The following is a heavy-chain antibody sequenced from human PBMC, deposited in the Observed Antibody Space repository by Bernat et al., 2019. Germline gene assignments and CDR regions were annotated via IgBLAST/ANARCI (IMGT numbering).Heavy chain of an antibody. CDR1: GFTFSSYA. CDR3: ARGGGGRKDIVLVVPTYYFDS. CDR2: ISYDGSNK. J-gene: IGHJ4*02. Sequence: QVHLVASGGGVVQPGRSLRLSCAASGFTFSSYAMHWVCLAPGKGLEWVAVISYDGSNKYYADSVEVRFTISRDNSKNTLYLQRNSLRAEDTAVYYCARGGGGRKDIVLVVPTYYFDSWGQGTLVTVSS. V-gene: IGHV3-30*01. D-gene: IGHD2-8*02.